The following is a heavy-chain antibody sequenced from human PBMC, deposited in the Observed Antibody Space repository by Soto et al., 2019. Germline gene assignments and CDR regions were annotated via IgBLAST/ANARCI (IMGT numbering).Heavy chain of an antibody. D-gene: IGHD2-2*01. V-gene: IGHV4-34*01. CDR1: GGSFRGYY. CDR2: INHSGRT. J-gene: IGHJ6*02. CDR3: ARGPRGSNTACSNDYYQGGLDV. Sequence: PEKLPHTSCVYGGSFRGYYWSGSRQPPGRGLEWIGEINHSGRTNLNPSLKSRVSTSVDTSKNHFSLRLSSVTAADTAVYDCARGPRGSNTACSNDYYQGGLDVWGPWSMV.